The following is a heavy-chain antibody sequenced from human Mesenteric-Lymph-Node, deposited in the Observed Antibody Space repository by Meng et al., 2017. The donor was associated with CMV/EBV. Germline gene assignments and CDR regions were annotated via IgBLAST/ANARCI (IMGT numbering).Heavy chain of an antibody. CDR2: ITSSSSII. J-gene: IGHJ6*02. CDR1: GFFFSRYP. Sequence: GESLKISCAASGFFFSRYPMNWVCQAPGKGLEWLSYITSSSSIIYSADSVKGRFTISRDNAKSSLFLQMDSLRAEDTAVYYCARGPGELHRGGYSYYGLDVWGQGTTVTVSS. V-gene: IGHV3-48*04. CDR3: ARGPGELHRGGYSYYGLDV. D-gene: IGHD1-14*01.